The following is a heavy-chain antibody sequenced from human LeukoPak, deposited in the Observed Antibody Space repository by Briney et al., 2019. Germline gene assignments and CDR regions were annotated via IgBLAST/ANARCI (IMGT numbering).Heavy chain of an antibody. CDR3: ARDQNYYDTATYYGIDY. D-gene: IGHD3-22*01. J-gene: IGHJ4*02. Sequence: ASVKVSCKASGYSFARDYIHWVRQAPGQGLEWMGWINPNRGATNYAQKFQDRVAMARDTSISTAYMELSRLRSDDTAVYYCARDQNYYDTATYYGIDYWGQGTLVTVSS. CDR2: INPNRGAT. CDR1: GYSFARDY. V-gene: IGHV1-2*02.